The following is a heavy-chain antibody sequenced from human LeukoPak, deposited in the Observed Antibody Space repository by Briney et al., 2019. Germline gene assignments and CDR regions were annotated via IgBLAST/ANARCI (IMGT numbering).Heavy chain of an antibody. CDR3: ARHPTAATIDY. D-gene: IGHD2-15*01. J-gene: IGHJ4*02. Sequence: MSSETLSLTCAVSGYSISSGYYWGWIRQPPGKGLEWIGSIYHSGSTYYNPSPKSRVTISVDTSKNQFSLKLSSVTAADTAVYYCARHPTAATIDYWGQGTLVTVSS. CDR2: IYHSGST. CDR1: GYSISSGYY. V-gene: IGHV4-38-2*01.